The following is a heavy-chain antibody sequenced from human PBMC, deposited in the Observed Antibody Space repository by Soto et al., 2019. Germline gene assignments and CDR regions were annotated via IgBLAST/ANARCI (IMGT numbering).Heavy chain of an antibody. V-gene: IGHV4-59*08. CDR1: GGSIPNYF. CDR2: MHPSGGT. J-gene: IGHJ4*02. Sequence: PSETLSLTCIGSGGSIPNYFWSWIRQSPGKSPEWIGHMHPSGGTYYNPSLKSRVTLSLDTSKNQFSLKLTAVTAADTAVYYCARRNTSGFDYWGQGTVVPVSS. CDR3: ARRNTSGFDY. D-gene: IGHD6-19*01.